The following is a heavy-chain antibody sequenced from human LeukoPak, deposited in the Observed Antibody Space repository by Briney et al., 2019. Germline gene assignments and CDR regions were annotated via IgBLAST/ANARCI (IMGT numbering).Heavy chain of an antibody. CDR2: IYYSGST. CDR3: ARAHYYDSGDYYKEGYFDY. D-gene: IGHD3-22*01. Sequence: SETLSLTCSVSGGSISSSSYYWGWIRQPPGKGLEWIGSIYYSGSTYYNPSLKSRVTISVDTSKNQISLKLSSVTAADTAVYYCARAHYYDSGDYYKEGYFDYWGQGTLVTVSS. CDR1: GGSISSSSYY. J-gene: IGHJ4*02. V-gene: IGHV4-39*07.